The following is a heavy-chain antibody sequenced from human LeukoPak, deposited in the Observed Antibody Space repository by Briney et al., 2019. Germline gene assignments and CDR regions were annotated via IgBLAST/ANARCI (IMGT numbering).Heavy chain of an antibody. Sequence: GGSLRLSCAASGFTFSDYYMSWIRQAPGKGLEWVSYISGGGSTIYYADSVKGRFTISRDNSKNTLYLQMNSLRAEDTAVYYCAKGVHYGYSYGYFDYWGQGTLVTVSS. D-gene: IGHD5-18*01. CDR3: AKGVHYGYSYGYFDY. CDR1: GFTFSDYY. CDR2: ISGGGSTI. V-gene: IGHV3-11*01. J-gene: IGHJ4*02.